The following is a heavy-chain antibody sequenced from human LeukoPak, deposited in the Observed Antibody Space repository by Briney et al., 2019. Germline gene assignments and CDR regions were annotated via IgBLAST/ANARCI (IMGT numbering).Heavy chain of an antibody. CDR2: IYTSGST. J-gene: IGHJ3*02. CDR1: GDSISSGSYY. Sequence: SETLSLTCTVSGDSISSGSYYWSWIRQPAGKGLEWIGRIYTSGSTNYNPSLKSRVTISVDTSKNQFSLKLSSVTAADTAVYFCARGPYSYDSSGAFDIWGQGTMVTVSS. D-gene: IGHD3-22*01. V-gene: IGHV4-61*02. CDR3: ARGPYSYDSSGAFDI.